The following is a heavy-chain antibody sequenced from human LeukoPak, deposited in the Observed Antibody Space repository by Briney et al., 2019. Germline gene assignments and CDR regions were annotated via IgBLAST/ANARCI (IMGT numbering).Heavy chain of an antibody. CDR2: IYSGGST. J-gene: IGHJ4*02. Sequence: PGGSLRLSCAASGFTFSSYAMSWVRQAPGKGLEWVSVIYSGGSTYYADSVKGRFTISRDNSKNTLYLQMNSLRAEDTAVYYCARAPYCDILTPDYWGQGTLVTVSS. D-gene: IGHD3-9*01. CDR3: ARAPYCDILTPDY. CDR1: GFTFSSYA. V-gene: IGHV3-53*01.